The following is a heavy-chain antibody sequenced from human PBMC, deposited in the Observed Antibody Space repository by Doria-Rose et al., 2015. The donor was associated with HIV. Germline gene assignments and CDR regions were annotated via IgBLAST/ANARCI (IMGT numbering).Heavy chain of an antibody. V-gene: IGHV2-26*01. CDR3: ARIKSSRWYHKYYFDF. J-gene: IGHJ4*02. CDR1: GVSLSSPGMG. Sequence: QITLKESGPVLVKPTETLTLTCTVSGVSLSSPGMGVSWIRQPPGKALEWLANIFSDDEGSYKTSLKSRLAISRSTSKSQMVVTMTDMDPVDTATYYCARIKSSRWYHKYYFDFWGQGTLVIVSA. CDR2: IFSDDEG. D-gene: IGHD6-13*01.